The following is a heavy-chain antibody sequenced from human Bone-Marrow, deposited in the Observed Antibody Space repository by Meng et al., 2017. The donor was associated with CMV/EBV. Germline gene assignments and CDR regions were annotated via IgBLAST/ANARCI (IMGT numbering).Heavy chain of an antibody. CDR1: GGSFSGYY. CDR3: ARDGYYDIGSGYFYNYYGMDV. V-gene: IGHV3-11*04. D-gene: IGHD3-3*01. Sequence: LSLTCAVYGGSFSGYYWSWIRQAPGKGLEWVSYMSSSGSTIYYADSVKGRFTISRDNAKNSLYLQMNSLRAEDTAVYYCARDGYYDIGSGYFYNYYGMDVWGQGTTVTVSS. J-gene: IGHJ6*02. CDR2: MSSSGSTI.